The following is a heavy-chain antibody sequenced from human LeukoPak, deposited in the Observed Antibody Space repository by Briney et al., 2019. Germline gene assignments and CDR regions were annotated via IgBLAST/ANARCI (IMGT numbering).Heavy chain of an antibody. CDR3: AKLGGQGVHKYYVAV. Sequence: GGSLRLSCAASGFTFNSYAMRWVRQAPGKGLEWVSGIIDNGYIAYYANSGRGRFTISRDNYKNTLFLQINSLRAEDTAVYYCAKLGGQGVHKYYVAVWGKGTTVAVSS. CDR2: IIDNGYIA. J-gene: IGHJ6*03. CDR1: GFTFNSYA. D-gene: IGHD3-16*01. V-gene: IGHV3-23*01.